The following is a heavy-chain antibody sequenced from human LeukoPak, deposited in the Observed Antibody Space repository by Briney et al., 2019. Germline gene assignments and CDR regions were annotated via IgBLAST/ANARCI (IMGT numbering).Heavy chain of an antibody. CDR1: GFTFSSYA. CDR3: AKVSTSSETMTFDY. J-gene: IGHJ4*02. V-gene: IGHV3-23*01. D-gene: IGHD2-2*01. Sequence: GGSLRLSCAASGFTFSSYAMSWVRQAPGKGLEWVSAISDSTYYADSVKGRFAISRDNSKNTLYLQMNSLRAEDTAIYYCAKVSTSSETMTFDYWGQGTLVTVSS. CDR2: ISDST.